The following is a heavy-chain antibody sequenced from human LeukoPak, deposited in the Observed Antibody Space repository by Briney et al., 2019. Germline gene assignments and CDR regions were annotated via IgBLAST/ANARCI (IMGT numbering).Heavy chain of an antibody. D-gene: IGHD1-26*01. Sequence: SETLSLTCAVYGGSFSGYYRSWIRQPPGKGLEWIGEINHSGSTNYNPSLKSRVTISVDTSKNQFSLKLSSVTAADTAVYYCARPVGATYFDYWGQGTLVTVSS. V-gene: IGHV4-34*01. CDR1: GGSFSGYY. CDR2: INHSGST. CDR3: ARPVGATYFDY. J-gene: IGHJ4*02.